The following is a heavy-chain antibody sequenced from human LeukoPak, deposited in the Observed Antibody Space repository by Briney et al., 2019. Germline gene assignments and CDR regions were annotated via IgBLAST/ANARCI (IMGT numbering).Heavy chain of an antibody. V-gene: IGHV1-46*01. CDR3: ARDLGSSTWAPHFDY. CDR2: INPSGGST. D-gene: IGHD6-13*01. J-gene: IGHJ4*02. CDR1: GYTFTSYY. Sequence: ASVKVSCKASGYTFTSYYMHWVRQAPGQGLEWMGIINPSGGSTSYAQKFQGRVTMTRDTSTSTVYMELSSLRSEDTAVYYCARDLGSSTWAPHFDYWGQGILVSVSS.